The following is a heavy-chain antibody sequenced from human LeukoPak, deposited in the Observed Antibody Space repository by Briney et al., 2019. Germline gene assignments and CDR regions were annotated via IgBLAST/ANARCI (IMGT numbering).Heavy chain of an antibody. CDR2: ISWNSGSI. CDR3: ANDIGYSSPWTWFDP. Sequence: PGGSLRLSCAASGFTFDDYAMHWVRQAPGKGLESVSGISWNSGSIGYADSVKGRFTISRDNAKNSLYLQMNSLRAEDTALYYCANDIGYSSPWTWFDPWGQGTLVTVSS. V-gene: IGHV3-9*01. D-gene: IGHD4-11*01. CDR1: GFTFDDYA. J-gene: IGHJ5*02.